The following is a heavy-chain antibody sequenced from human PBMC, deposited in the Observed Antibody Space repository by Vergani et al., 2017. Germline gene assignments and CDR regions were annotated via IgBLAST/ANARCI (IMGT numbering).Heavy chain of an antibody. Sequence: EVQLLESGGDLVQPGGSLRLSCTASGFIFSTYAMSWVRQAQGKGLEWVSGISASRTNTYYADSVKGRVTISRDNSKNTLYLQMNILRVEDTAVYYCAKVCGSYSWFDYWGQGTLVTVSS. CDR3: AKVCGSYSWFDY. V-gene: IGHV3-23*01. D-gene: IGHD3-16*02. CDR2: ISASRTNT. CDR1: GFIFSTYA. J-gene: IGHJ4*02.